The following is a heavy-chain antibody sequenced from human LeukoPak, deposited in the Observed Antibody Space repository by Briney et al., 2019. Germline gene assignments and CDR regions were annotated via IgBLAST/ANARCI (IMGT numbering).Heavy chain of an antibody. V-gene: IGHV3-23*01. J-gene: IGHJ6*02. D-gene: IGHD3-22*01. CDR1: GFTFKTHA. CDR3: AKRLKRNYYYHYAMDV. CDR2: IDDSGVIR. Sequence: PGGSLRLSCAASGFTFKTHAMSWVRQAPGKGLECVSRIDDSGVIRSYADSVKGRFTISRDNSKMTLTLQMNSLRAEDTAVYYCAKRLKRNYYYHYAMDVWGQGTTVTVSS.